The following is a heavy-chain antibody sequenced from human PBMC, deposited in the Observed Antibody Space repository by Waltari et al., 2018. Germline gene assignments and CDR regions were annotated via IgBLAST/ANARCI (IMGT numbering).Heavy chain of an antibody. CDR2: SSPYNGNA. J-gene: IGHJ4*02. Sequence: QVQLVQSGAEVKKPGASVKVSCKASGYTFTNFGINWVRQAPGQGLEWMGWSSPYNGNADYEQKLQGTVTMTTDTSTKTAFLELRSLRSDDTAVYYCARGGGPRTVVALTFDLWGQGTLVTVSS. CDR1: GYTFTNFG. CDR3: ARGGGPRTVVALTFDL. V-gene: IGHV1-18*01. D-gene: IGHD3-22*01.